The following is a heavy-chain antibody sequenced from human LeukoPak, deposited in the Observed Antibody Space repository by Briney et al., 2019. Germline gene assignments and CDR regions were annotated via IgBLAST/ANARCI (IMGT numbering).Heavy chain of an antibody. D-gene: IGHD2-15*01. CDR3: ARYCSGGSCPIDY. V-gene: IGHV4-38-2*01. J-gene: IGHJ4*02. Sequence: PSETLSLTCAVSGYSISSGYYWGWIRQPPGKGLVWIGSIYHSGSTYYNPSLKSRVTISVDTSKNQFSLKLSSVTAADTAVYYCARYCSGGSCPIDYWGQGTLVTVSS. CDR1: GYSISSGYY. CDR2: IYHSGST.